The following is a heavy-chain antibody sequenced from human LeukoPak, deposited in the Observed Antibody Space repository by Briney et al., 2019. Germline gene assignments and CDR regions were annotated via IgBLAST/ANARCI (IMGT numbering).Heavy chain of an antibody. V-gene: IGHV1-69*05. CDR2: IIPIFGTA. J-gene: IGHJ4*02. D-gene: IGHD2-21*02. CDR3: ARTFAGKYCGGDCYITLDY. Sequence: SVKVSCKASGGTFSSYAISWVRQAPGQGLEWMGGIIPIFGTANYAQKFQGRVTVTTDESTSTAYMELSSLRSEDTAVYYCARTFAGKYCGGDCYITLDYWGQGTLVTVSS. CDR1: GGTFSSYA.